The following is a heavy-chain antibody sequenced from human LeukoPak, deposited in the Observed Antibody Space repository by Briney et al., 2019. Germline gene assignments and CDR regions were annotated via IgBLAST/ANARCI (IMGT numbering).Heavy chain of an antibody. CDR2: IYYRGNT. Sequence: SETLSLTCTVSGVSISSYYWSWIRQPPGEGLEWIGYIYYRGNTNYNPSLKSRVTISIDTSKNQFSLRLSSVTAADTAVYYCGAYDPMRGLDYWGQGTLVTVSS. V-gene: IGHV4-59*01. J-gene: IGHJ4*02. CDR1: GVSISSYY. CDR3: GAYDPMRGLDY. D-gene: IGHD5-12*01.